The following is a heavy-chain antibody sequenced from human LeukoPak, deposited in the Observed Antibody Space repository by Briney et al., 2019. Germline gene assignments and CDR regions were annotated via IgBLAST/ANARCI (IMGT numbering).Heavy chain of an antibody. D-gene: IGHD2-8*02. V-gene: IGHV1-69*13. Sequence: ASVKVSCKASGGTFSSYAISWVRQAPGQGLEWMGGIIPIFGTANYAQKFQGRVTITADESTSTAYMELSGLRSEDTAVYYCARETATGHRNWFDPWGQGTLVTVSS. CDR3: ARETATGHRNWFDP. CDR1: GGTFSSYA. J-gene: IGHJ5*02. CDR2: IIPIFGTA.